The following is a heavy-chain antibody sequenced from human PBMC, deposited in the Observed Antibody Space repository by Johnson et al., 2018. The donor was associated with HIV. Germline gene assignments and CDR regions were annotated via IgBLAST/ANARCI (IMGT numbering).Heavy chain of an antibody. CDR3: ARENLELGIDAFDI. Sequence: QMQLVESGGGVVQPGRSLRLSCAASGFTFSSYAMHWVRQAPGKGLEWVAVISYDGSNKYYADSVKGRFTISRDNSKNTRYLQMNSLRAEDTAVYYLARENLELGIDAFDIWGQGTMVTVSS. D-gene: IGHD7-27*01. CDR2: ISYDGSNK. CDR1: GFTFSSYA. J-gene: IGHJ3*02. V-gene: IGHV3-30-3*01.